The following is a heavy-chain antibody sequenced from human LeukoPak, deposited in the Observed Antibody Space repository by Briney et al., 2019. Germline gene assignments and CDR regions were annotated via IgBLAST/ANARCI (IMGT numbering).Heavy chain of an antibody. D-gene: IGHD6-13*01. V-gene: IGHV1-8*03. CDR1: GYTFTSYD. CDR2: MNPNSGNT. Sequence: ASVKVSCKASGYTFTSYDINWVRQATGQGLEWMGWMNPNSGNTGYAQKFQGRVTITRNTSISTAYMELSSLRSEDTAVYYCARAVRPRSAAATFYYYYMDVWGKGTTVTVSS. J-gene: IGHJ6*03. CDR3: ARAVRPRSAAATFYYYYMDV.